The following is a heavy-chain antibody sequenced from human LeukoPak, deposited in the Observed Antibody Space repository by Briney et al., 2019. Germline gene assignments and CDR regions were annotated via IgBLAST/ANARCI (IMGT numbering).Heavy chain of an antibody. Sequence: GGSLRLSCAASGFTFTSYGIHWVRQAPGKGLEWVAFIRYDGSKKYYADSVKGRFTISRDNSKNTLYLQMNSLRAEDTAAYYCAKGSKEVLFTRDHHMDVWGKGTTVT. D-gene: IGHD3-3*01. CDR2: IRYDGSKK. J-gene: IGHJ6*03. CDR3: AKGSKEVLFTRDHHMDV. CDR1: GFTFTSYG. V-gene: IGHV3-30*02.